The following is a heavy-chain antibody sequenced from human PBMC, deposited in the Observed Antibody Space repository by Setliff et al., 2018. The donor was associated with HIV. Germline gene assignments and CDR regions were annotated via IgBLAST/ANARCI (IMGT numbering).Heavy chain of an antibody. D-gene: IGHD2-15*01. CDR2: IKQDGSET. V-gene: IGHV3-7*03. Sequence: PGGSLRLSCAASGFPFSNYAMSWVRQAPGKGLEWVANIKQDGSETYYVDSVKGRFTASRDNAKNSLYLQMNSLKAEDTAVYYCARANELLTRFSYYYYYMDVWGEGTKVTVSS. CDR1: GFPFSNYA. J-gene: IGHJ6*03. CDR3: ARANELLTRFSYYYYYMDV.